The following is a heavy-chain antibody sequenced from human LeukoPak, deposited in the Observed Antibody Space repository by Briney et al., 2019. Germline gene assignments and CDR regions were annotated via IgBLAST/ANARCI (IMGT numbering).Heavy chain of an antibody. CDR3: ARDRSTTHFDY. D-gene: IGHD5/OR15-5a*01. CDR2: IWYDGSNT. Sequence: GRSLRLSCAASGFTFSSYGMHWVRQAPGKGLDWVAMIWYDGSNTYYADSVMGRFTISRDNSKNTLFLQMDSLRAEDTAVYYCARDRSTTHFDYWGQGTLVTVSS. CDR1: GFTFSSYG. V-gene: IGHV3-33*01. J-gene: IGHJ4*02.